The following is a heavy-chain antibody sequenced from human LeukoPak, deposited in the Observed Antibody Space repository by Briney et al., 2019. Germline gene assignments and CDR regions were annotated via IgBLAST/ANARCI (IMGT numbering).Heavy chain of an antibody. V-gene: IGHV1-18*01. CDR1: GYTFTSYG. CDR2: ISAYNGNT. D-gene: IGHD3-9*01. CDR3: ARDPAYYDILTGYSRNFDY. Sequence: GASVKVSCKASGYTFTSYGISWVRQAPGQGLEWMGWISAYNGNTNYAQKLQGRVTMTTDTSTSTAYMELRSLRSDDTAVYYCARDPAYYDILTGYSRNFDYWGQGTLVTVSS. J-gene: IGHJ4*02.